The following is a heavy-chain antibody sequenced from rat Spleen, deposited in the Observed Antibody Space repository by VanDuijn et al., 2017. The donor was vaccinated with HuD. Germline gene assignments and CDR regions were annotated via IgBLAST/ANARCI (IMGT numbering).Heavy chain of an antibody. CDR3: ASLYSSYSLYYFDY. D-gene: IGHD1-2*01. CDR1: GYSITSSYR. V-gene: IGHV3-3*01. J-gene: IGHJ2*01. Sequence: EVQLQESGPGLVKPSQSLSLTCSVTGYSITSSYRWNWIRKFPGNKLEWMGDINSAVTTNYTPSLKSRISITRDTSKNQLFLQVNSVTTEDTATYYCASLYSSYSLYYFDYWGQGVMVTVSS. CDR2: INSAVTT.